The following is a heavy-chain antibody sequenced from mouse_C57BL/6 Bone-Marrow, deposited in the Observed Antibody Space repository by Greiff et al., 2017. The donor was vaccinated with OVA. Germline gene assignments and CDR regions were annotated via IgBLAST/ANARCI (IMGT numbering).Heavy chain of an antibody. Sequence: QVQLQQSGPGLVQPSQSLSITCTVSGFSLTSYGVHWVRQSPGKGLEWLGVIWSGGSTDYNAAFISRLSISKDNSKSQVFFKMNSLQADDTAIYYCARQLRLRGTWFAYWGQGTLVTVSA. CDR2: IWSGGST. V-gene: IGHV2-2*01. CDR1: GFSLTSYG. D-gene: IGHD3-2*02. J-gene: IGHJ3*01. CDR3: ARQLRLRGTWFAY.